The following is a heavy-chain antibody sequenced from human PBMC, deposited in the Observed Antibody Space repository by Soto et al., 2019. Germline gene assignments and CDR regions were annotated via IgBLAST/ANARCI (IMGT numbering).Heavy chain of an antibody. Sequence: SETLSLTCSVSGAIVTSGENYWGWVRQPPGKGLEWGGYIYDSGVTSYTPALKSRVTLSLDRPNNEVSLKLRSVTAADTAVYFCVRDLXXGYTGNXWGHGTLVTVSS. CDR2: IYDSGVT. CDR1: GAIVTSGENY. CDR3: VRDLXXGYTGNX. J-gene: IGHJ1*01. V-gene: IGHV4-30-4*08.